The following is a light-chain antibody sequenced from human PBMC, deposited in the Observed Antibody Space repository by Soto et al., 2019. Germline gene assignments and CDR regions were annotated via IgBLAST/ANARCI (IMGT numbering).Light chain of an antibody. V-gene: IGKV3-15*01. J-gene: IGKJ4*01. CDR1: QSVSSN. CDR2: GAS. CDR3: QQYKSWPPLT. Sequence: EIVMTQSPATLSVSPGESATLSCGASQSVSSNLAWYQQKPGQAPRLLIYGASTRATGLPARFSGRGSGTEFTLTISSLQSEDFAVYYCQQYKSWPPLTFGGGTKVEIK.